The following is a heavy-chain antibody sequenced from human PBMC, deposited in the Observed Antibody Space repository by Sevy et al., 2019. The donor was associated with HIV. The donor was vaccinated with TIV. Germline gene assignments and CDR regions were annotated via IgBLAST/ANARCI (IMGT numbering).Heavy chain of an antibody. Sequence: GGSLRLSCAVSGFTFSSYTMNWVRQAPGKGLEWVSSISSSSRYIYYADSVKGRFTISRDNAKNSLYLQMNSLRAEDTAVYYCVREGVGGYSYSLDCWGQGTLVTVSS. J-gene: IGHJ4*02. V-gene: IGHV3-21*01. CDR1: GFTFSSYT. D-gene: IGHD5-18*01. CDR2: ISSSSRYI. CDR3: VREGVGGYSYSLDC.